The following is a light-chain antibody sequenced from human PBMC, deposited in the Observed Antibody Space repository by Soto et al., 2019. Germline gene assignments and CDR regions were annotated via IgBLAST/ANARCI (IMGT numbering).Light chain of an antibody. CDR3: QNTYTMPPT. V-gene: IGKV1-39*01. CDR1: RGIDHY. Sequence: DIQLTQSPSSLSASVGDRVTISCRASRGIDHYLAWYQHKPGSAPKLLTHGASSVYVGVPRRFTGSGSWTEFTLTISSLQPDDSATDYCQNTYTMPPTVGRGTKVDTK. CDR2: GAS. J-gene: IGKJ4*02.